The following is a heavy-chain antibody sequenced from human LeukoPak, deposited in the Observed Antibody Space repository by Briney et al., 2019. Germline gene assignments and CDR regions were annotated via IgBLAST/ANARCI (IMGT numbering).Heavy chain of an antibody. D-gene: IGHD7-27*01. CDR1: GGSFSGYY. J-gene: IGHJ3*02. CDR3: ARETQLGPVADYDAFDI. Sequence: SETLSLTCAVYGGSFSGYYWSWIRQPPGKGLEGIGEINHSGSTNYNPSLKSRVTISVDTSKNQFSLKLSSVTAADTAVYYCARETQLGPVADYDAFDIWGQGTMVTVSS. CDR2: INHSGST. V-gene: IGHV4-34*01.